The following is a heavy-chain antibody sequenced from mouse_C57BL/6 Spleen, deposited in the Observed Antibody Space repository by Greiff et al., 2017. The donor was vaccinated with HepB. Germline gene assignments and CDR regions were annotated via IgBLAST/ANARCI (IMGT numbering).Heavy chain of an antibody. CDR3: ARHRCGYYDEWYFDV. Sequence: EVQLQQSGPELVKPGASVKIPCKASGYTFTDYNMDWVKQSNGKSLEWIGDINPNNGGTIYNQKFKGKATLTVDKSSSKAYMELRSLTSADTAVYYCARHRCGYYDEWYFDVWGTGTTVTVSS. CDR2: INPNNGGT. D-gene: IGHD1-1*01. V-gene: IGHV1-18*01. J-gene: IGHJ1*03. CDR1: GYTFTDYN.